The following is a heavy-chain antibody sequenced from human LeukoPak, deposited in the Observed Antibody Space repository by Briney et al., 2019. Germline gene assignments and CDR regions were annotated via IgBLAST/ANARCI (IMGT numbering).Heavy chain of an antibody. Sequence: SETLSLTCAVYGGSFSGYYWSLIRQPPGKGLEWIGEINHSGSTNYNPSLKSRVTISVDTSKNQFSLKLSSVTAADTAVYYCARGLYYYDSSGYYGYWGQGTLVTVSS. CDR1: GGSFSGYY. CDR3: ARGLYYYDSSGYYGY. D-gene: IGHD3-22*01. CDR2: INHSGST. J-gene: IGHJ4*02. V-gene: IGHV4-34*01.